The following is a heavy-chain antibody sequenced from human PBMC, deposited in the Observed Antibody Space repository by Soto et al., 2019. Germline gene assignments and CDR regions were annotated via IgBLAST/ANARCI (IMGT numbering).Heavy chain of an antibody. CDR2: IYTSGST. J-gene: IGHJ5*02. CDR1: GGSISSYY. V-gene: IGHV4-4*07. CDR3: AREELVTIFGVVTQNRFDP. D-gene: IGHD3-3*01. Sequence: SETLSLTCTVSGGSISSYYWSWIRQPAGKGLEWIGRIYTSGSTNYNPSLKSRVTMSVDTSKNQFSLKLSSVTAADTAVYYCAREELVTIFGVVTQNRFDPWGQGTLVTVSS.